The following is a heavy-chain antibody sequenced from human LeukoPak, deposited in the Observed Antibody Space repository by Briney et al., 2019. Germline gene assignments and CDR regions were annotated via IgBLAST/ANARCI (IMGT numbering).Heavy chain of an antibody. CDR1: VYALTELS. V-gene: IGHV1-24*01. D-gene: IGHD2-2*01. Sequence: ASVKVSCKVSVYALTELSMHWVRQAPGKGLEWTGGFDPEDGETIYAQKFQGRVTMTEDTSTDTAYMELSSLTSEDTAVYYCATVVPAATSYYYYGMDVWGQGTTVTVSS. CDR2: FDPEDGET. J-gene: IGHJ6*02. CDR3: ATVVPAATSYYYYGMDV.